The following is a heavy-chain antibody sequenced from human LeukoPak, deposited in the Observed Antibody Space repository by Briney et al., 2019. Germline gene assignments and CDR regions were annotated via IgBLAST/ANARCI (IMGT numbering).Heavy chain of an antibody. CDR3: ANLGIAVAGNFDY. CDR2: ISYDGSNK. V-gene: IGHV3-30*18. CDR1: GFTFSSYG. J-gene: IGHJ4*02. Sequence: GGSLRLSCAASGFTFSSYGMHWVRQAPGKGLEWVAVISYDGSNKYYADSVKGRFTISRDNSKNTLYLQMNSLRAEDTAVYYCANLGIAVAGNFDYWGQGTLVTVSS. D-gene: IGHD6-19*01.